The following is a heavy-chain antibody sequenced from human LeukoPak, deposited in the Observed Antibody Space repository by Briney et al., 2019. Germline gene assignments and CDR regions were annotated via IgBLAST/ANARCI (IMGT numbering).Heavy chain of an antibody. V-gene: IGHV3-23*01. J-gene: IGHJ6*02. Sequence: GESLKISCAASRFTFSSYAMSWVRQAPGKGLEWVSVISGSGGSTYYADSVKGRFTISRDNSKNTLYLQMNSLRAEDTAVYYCAKIRDCSSTSCYRTYGMDVWGQGTTVTVSS. CDR3: AKIRDCSSTSCYRTYGMDV. CDR1: RFTFSSYA. D-gene: IGHD2-2*01. CDR2: ISGSGGST.